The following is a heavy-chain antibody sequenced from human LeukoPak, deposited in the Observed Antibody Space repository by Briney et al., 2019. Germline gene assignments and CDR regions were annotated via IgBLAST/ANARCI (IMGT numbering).Heavy chain of an antibody. CDR3: ARGGDIVVVVAATHRFDP. J-gene: IGHJ5*02. V-gene: IGHV4-61*10. CDR1: GGSISSGSYY. Sequence: SETLSLTCTVSGGSISSGSYYWSWIRQPAGKGLEWIGEINHSGSTNYNPSLKSRVTISVDTSKNQFSLKLSSVTAADTAVYYCARGGDIVVVVAATHRFDPWGQGTLVTVSS. D-gene: IGHD2-15*01. CDR2: INHSGST.